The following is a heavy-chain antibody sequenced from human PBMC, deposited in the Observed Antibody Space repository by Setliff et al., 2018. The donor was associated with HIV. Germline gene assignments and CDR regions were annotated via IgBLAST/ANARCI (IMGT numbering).Heavy chain of an antibody. CDR3: AKDKGVTTPAFDI. D-gene: IGHD4-17*01. CDR2: IWCDGSIK. CDR1: GFTFSNYG. J-gene: IGHJ3*02. V-gene: IGHV3-33*03. Sequence: PGGSLRLSCAASGFTFSNYGIHWVRQAPGKGLGWVAVIWCDGSIKSYAVSVRGRFTISRDNSKNTLYLQMNSLRVEDTAVYYRAKDKGVTTPAFDIWGQGTMVTVSS.